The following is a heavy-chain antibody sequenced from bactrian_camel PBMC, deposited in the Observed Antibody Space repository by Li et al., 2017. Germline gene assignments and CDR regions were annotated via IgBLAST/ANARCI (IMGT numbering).Heavy chain of an antibody. CDR2: IDGNGMT. D-gene: IGHD1*01. CDR1: GFTFSNNW. Sequence: VQLVESGGGLVQPGGSLTLSCAASGFTFSNNWMHWFRQAPGKEREGVAGIDGNGMTLYADSVKGRFTVSRDNAQNTLYLQMSSLKPEDTAMYYCAADVGECPRPDNTDTWDFWGQGTQVTVS. V-gene: IGHV3S6*01. J-gene: IGHJ4*01. CDR3: AADVGECPRPDNTDTWDF.